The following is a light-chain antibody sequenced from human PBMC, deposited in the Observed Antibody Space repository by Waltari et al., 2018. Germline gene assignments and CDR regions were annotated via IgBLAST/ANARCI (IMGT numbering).Light chain of an antibody. J-gene: IGLJ1*01. Sequence: QSALTQPASVSGSPGQSITISCTGTSSDVGGYNYVSWYQQHPGKAPKLMIYGVSNRPSWVSNRFSGSKSGNTASLTISGLQAEDEADYYCSSYTSSSTHNYVFGTGTKVTVL. CDR3: SSYTSSSTHNYV. CDR1: SSDVGGYNY. V-gene: IGLV2-14*01. CDR2: GVS.